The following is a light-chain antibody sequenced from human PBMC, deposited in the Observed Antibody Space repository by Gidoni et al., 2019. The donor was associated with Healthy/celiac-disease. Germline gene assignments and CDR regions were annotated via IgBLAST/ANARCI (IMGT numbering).Light chain of an antibody. Sequence: DIQLIQSPSSLSASVGDRDTITCRASQSISSYLNWYQQKPGQAPKLLIYAASSLQSGVPTRFSGSGSGTDFTLTISSLQPEDFATYYCQQSYSTTWTFGRGTKVEIK. CDR2: AAS. CDR1: QSISSY. V-gene: IGKV1-39*01. CDR3: QQSYSTTWT. J-gene: IGKJ1*01.